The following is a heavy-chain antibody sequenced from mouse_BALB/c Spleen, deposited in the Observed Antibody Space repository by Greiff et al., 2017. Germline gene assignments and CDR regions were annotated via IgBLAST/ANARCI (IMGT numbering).Heavy chain of an antibody. CDR3: ARRGYGNYGAWFAY. CDR1: GYTFTDYE. CDR2: IHPGSGGT. J-gene: IGHJ3*01. Sequence: QVQLKESGAELVRPGASVKLSCKALGYTFTDYEMHWVKQTPVHGLEWIGAIHPGSGGTAYNQKFKGKATLTADKSSSTAYMELSSLTSEDSAVYYCARRGYGNYGAWFAYWGQGTLVTVSA. D-gene: IGHD2-10*02. V-gene: IGHV1-15*01.